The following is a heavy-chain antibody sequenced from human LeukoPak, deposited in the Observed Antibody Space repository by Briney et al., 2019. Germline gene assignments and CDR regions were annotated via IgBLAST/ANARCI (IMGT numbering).Heavy chain of an antibody. J-gene: IGHJ4*02. CDR1: GFTFSSYA. CDR2: ISGSGGST. Sequence: GGSLRLSCADSGFTFSSYARSWVRQAPGKGLEWVSGISGSGGSTYYADSVKGRFTISRDNSKNTLYLQMNSLRAEDTAVYHCANDFKISGYPYYFDYWGQGTLVTVSS. D-gene: IGHD3-22*01. CDR3: ANDFKISGYPYYFDY. V-gene: IGHV3-23*01.